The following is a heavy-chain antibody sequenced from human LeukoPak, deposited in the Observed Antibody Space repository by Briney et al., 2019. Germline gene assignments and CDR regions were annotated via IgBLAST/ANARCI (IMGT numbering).Heavy chain of an antibody. J-gene: IGHJ3*02. CDR2: IIRIFGTA. Sequence: SVKVSCKASGGTFSSYAISWVRQAPGQGLEWMGRIIRIFGTANYAQKFQGRVTITTDESTSTAYMELSSLRSEDTAVYYCARRRVDGYSSSSVAFDIWGQGTMVTVSS. D-gene: IGHD6-6*01. V-gene: IGHV1-69*05. CDR1: GGTFSSYA. CDR3: ARRRVDGYSSSSVAFDI.